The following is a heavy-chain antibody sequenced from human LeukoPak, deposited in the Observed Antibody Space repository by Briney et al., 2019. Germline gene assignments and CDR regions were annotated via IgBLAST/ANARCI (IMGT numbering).Heavy chain of an antibody. CDR3: ARDWYYYDSSGPRAFDI. V-gene: IGHV1-18*01. Sequence: ASVTVSCTASGYTFTIYGISWVRQAPGQGLEWMGWINAYNGNTNYAQKLQGRVTMTTDTSTSTAYMELRSLRSDDTAVYYCARDWYYYDSSGPRAFDIWGQGTMVTVSS. CDR1: GYTFTIYG. D-gene: IGHD3-22*01. J-gene: IGHJ3*02. CDR2: INAYNGNT.